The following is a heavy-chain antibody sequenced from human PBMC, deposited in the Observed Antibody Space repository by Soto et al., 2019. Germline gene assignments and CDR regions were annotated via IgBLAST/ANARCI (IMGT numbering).Heavy chain of an antibody. Sequence: SVKVSCKASGDTFSFYTINWVRQAPGQGLEWMGRINPIVSTTNYTQKFQGRLSITADKSTSTAYMELSSLRSEDTAVYYCATRLLLTGYYHFDYWGQGALVTVSS. J-gene: IGHJ4*02. V-gene: IGHV1-69*08. CDR1: GDTFSFYT. CDR2: INPIVSTT. CDR3: ATRLLLTGYYHFDY. D-gene: IGHD3-9*01.